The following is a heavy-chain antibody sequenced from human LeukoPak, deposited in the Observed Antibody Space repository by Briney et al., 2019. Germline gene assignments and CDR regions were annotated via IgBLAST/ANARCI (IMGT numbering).Heavy chain of an antibody. V-gene: IGHV3-48*02. D-gene: IGHD3-10*01. J-gene: IGHJ6*02. CDR3: ARDTVRGGGHILTSPKTFPHYYYYGMDV. CDR2: ISSSSSTI. Sequence: GGSLRLSCAASGFTFSSYSMNWVRQAPGKGLEWVSYISSSSSTIYYADSVKGRFTISRDNAKNSLYLQMNSLRDEDTAVYYCARDTVRGGGHILTSPKTFPHYYYYGMDVWGQGTTVTVSS. CDR1: GFTFSSYS.